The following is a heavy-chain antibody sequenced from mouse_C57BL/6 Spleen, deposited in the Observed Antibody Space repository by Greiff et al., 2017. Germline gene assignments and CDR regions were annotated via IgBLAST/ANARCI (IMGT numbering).Heavy chain of an antibody. CDR1: GYSITSGYY. Sequence: EVKLMESGPGLVKPSQSLSLTCSVTGYSITSGYYWNWNRQSPGNKLEWMGYISYDGSNNYNPSLKNRNSITRDTSKNQFFLKLNSVTTEDAATYYCSREDDDGCPYYFDYWGQGTTLTVSS. CDR2: ISYDGSN. J-gene: IGHJ2*01. CDR3: SREDDDGCPYYFDY. D-gene: IGHD2-3*01. V-gene: IGHV3-6*01.